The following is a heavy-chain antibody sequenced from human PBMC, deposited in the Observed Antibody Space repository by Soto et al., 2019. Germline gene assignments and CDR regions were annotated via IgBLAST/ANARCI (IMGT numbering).Heavy chain of an antibody. CDR2: IIPIFGTA. Sequence: SVKVSCKASGGTFSSYAISWVRQAPGQGLEWMGGIIPIFGTANYAQKFQGRVTITADESTSTAYMELSSLRSEDTAVYYCARAGYQLLSIGWFDPWGQGTLVTVSS. CDR3: ARAGYQLLSIGWFDP. D-gene: IGHD2-2*01. J-gene: IGHJ5*02. V-gene: IGHV1-69*13. CDR1: GGTFSSYA.